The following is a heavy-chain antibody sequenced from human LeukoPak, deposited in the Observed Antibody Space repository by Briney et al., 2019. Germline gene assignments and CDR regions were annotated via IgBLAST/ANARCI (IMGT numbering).Heavy chain of an antibody. CDR1: GGTFSSYA. V-gene: IGHV1-69*01. D-gene: IGHD5-12*01. CDR3: ASGSGGYSGDAPAY. CDR2: IIPIFGTA. Sequence: SVKVSCKGSGGTFSSYAISWVRQAPGQGLEWMGGIIPIFGTANYAQKFQGRVTITADESTSTAYMELSSLRSEDTGVYYCASGSGGYSGDAPAYWGQGTLVTVSS. J-gene: IGHJ4*02.